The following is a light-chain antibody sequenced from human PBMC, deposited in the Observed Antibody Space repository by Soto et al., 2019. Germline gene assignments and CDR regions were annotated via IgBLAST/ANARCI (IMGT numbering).Light chain of an antibody. Sequence: QSALTQPRSVSGSPGQSVTISCTGTSSDVGTYNYVSWYQQHPGKAPKLLIYDVSKRPSGVPDRFSGSKSGNTASLTISGLQADDETDYYCCSYAGSYTYVFGTGT. CDR2: DVS. CDR3: CSYAGSYTYV. V-gene: IGLV2-11*01. J-gene: IGLJ1*01. CDR1: SSDVGTYNY.